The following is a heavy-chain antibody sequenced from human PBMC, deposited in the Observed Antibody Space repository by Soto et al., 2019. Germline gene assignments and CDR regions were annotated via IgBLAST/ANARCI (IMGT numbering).Heavy chain of an antibody. CDR2: IYYSGST. Sequence: QVQLQESGPGLVKPSETLSLTCTVSGGSISSYYWSWIRQPPGKGLEWIGYIYYSGSTNYNPTLKSRVTISVDTAKNPFSLKLSSVTAADTAVYYCARRYGDAFDIWGQGTMVTVSS. CDR1: GGSISSYY. CDR3: ARRYGDAFDI. D-gene: IGHD4-17*01. J-gene: IGHJ3*02. V-gene: IGHV4-59*08.